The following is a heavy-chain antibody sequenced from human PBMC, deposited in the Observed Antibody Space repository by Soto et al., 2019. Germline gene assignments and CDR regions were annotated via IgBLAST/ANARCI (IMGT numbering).Heavy chain of an antibody. J-gene: IGHJ4*02. V-gene: IGHV1-24*01. CDR1: GYTLTELS. Sequence: QVELVQSGAEVKKPGASVKVSCKVSGYTLTELSMHWLRQSPGKGREWMGVFDAEDGAASYAQNFQGRVTMTVDTSTDTAYMEVTSLRSEDTAVYYCATDLFPDYADAWVTFRPADYWGQGTQVTVSS. CDR2: FDAEDGAA. CDR3: ATDLFPDYADAWVTFRPADY. D-gene: IGHD3-16*02.